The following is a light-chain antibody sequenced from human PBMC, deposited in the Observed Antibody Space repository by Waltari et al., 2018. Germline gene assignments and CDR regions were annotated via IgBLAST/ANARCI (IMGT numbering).Light chain of an antibody. V-gene: IGLV2-14*01. Sequence: QSALTQPASVSGSPGQSLTISCTGTTSDVGGYDYVSWYQHHPGKAPKLMIYEVSNRPSGVSNRFSGSKSGNTASLTISGLQAEDEADYYCSSFTNSNTWLFGGGTKLTVL. CDR2: EVS. CDR1: TSDVGGYDY. CDR3: SSFTNSNTWL. J-gene: IGLJ3*02.